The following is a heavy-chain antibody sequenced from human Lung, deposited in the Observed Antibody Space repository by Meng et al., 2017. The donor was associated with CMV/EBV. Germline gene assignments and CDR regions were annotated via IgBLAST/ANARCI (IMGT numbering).Heavy chain of an antibody. D-gene: IGHD6-19*01. Sequence: ASXXVSXKASGYTFTGYYMHWVRQAPGQGLEWMGWINPSSGGTNYAQKFQGRVTMTRDTSISTAYMELSRLRSDDTAVYYCARDPPPDPGIAVAGFFDPWXQGNLV. V-gene: IGHV1-2*02. J-gene: IGHJ5*02. CDR1: GYTFTGYY. CDR3: ARDPPPDPGIAVAGFFDP. CDR2: INPSSGGT.